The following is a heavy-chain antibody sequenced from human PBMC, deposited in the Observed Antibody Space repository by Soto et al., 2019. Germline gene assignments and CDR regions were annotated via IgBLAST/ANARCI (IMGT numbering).Heavy chain of an antibody. J-gene: IGHJ6*02. D-gene: IGHD4-17*01. Sequence: QVQLVESGGGVVQPGRSLRLSCAASGFTFSSYGMHWVRQAPGKGLEWVAVISYDGSNKYYADSVKGRFTISRDNSKNTLYRQMNSLRAEDTAVYYCAKDKGDYGGNAGMDVWGQGTTVTVSS. CDR3: AKDKGDYGGNAGMDV. V-gene: IGHV3-30*18. CDR2: ISYDGSNK. CDR1: GFTFSSYG.